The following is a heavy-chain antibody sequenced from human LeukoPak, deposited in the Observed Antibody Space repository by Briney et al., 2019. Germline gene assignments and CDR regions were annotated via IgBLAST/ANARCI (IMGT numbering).Heavy chain of an antibody. D-gene: IGHD6-13*01. J-gene: IGHJ4*02. Sequence: SETLSLTCTVSGDSLSSSYWTWIRQPPGKGLECTDYIYYTGTTRYNPSLNSRVTISVDTSKSQFSLRLNSVTAADTAVYYCARLGRLSSSWLYYFDYWGQGTLVTVSS. CDR1: GDSLSSSY. CDR2: IYYTGTT. CDR3: ARLGRLSSSWLYYFDY. V-gene: IGHV4-59*08.